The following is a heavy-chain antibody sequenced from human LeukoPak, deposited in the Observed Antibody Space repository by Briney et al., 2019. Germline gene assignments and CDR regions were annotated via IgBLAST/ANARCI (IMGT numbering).Heavy chain of an antibody. D-gene: IGHD4-23*01. J-gene: IGHJ3*02. V-gene: IGHV3-30*18. CDR1: GFTFSDYG. CDR3: AKDQGLRWPNDALDI. CDR2: MSYDGTNK. Sequence: PGGSLRLSCAISGFTFSDYGVHWVRQAPGKGLEWGAVMSYDGTNKYYGSSVKGRFTISSDSFRNTLYLQMNGLRAEDTAVYYCAKDQGLRWPNDALDIWGQGTMVTVSS.